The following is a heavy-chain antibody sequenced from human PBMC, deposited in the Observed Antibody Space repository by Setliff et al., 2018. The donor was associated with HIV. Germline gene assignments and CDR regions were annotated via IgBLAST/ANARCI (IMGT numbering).Heavy chain of an antibody. D-gene: IGHD2-15*01. CDR3: ARVSRLHPFDP. Sequence: PSETLSLTCTVSGGSITTTNYYWGWVRQSPGKGLEWIGLIYYTGIPTYNPSLSSRVTISVDTSKNQFSLKLTSVTAADTAFYYCARVSRLHPFDPWGQGVLVTVSS. CDR2: IYYTGIP. J-gene: IGHJ5*02. CDR1: GGSITTTNYY. V-gene: IGHV4-39*07.